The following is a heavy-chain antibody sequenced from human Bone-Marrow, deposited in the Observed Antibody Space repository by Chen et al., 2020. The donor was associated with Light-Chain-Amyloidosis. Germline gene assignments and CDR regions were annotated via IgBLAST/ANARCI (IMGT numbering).Heavy chain of an antibody. CDR2: IYPDYSDA. V-gene: IGHV5-51*01. D-gene: IGHD5-12*01. Sequence: EVQLEQSGPEVKKPWESLKISCKGSGYTFPNYWIGWVRQMPGKGLEWMGVIYPDYSDARYSPSFEGQVTISADKSITTAYLQWRSLKASDTAMYYCARRRDGYNFDYWGQGTLVTVSS. CDR3: ARRRDGYNFDY. J-gene: IGHJ4*02. CDR1: GYTFPNYW.